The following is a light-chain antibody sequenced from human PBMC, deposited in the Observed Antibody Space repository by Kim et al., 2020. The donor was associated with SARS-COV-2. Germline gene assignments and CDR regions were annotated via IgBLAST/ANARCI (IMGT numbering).Light chain of an antibody. CDR1: GSDVGSCDY. J-gene: IGLJ2*01. CDR3: SSFSSSTTPVV. CDR2: EVA. V-gene: IGLV2-14*01. Sequence: SITISCTGTGSDVGSCDYFSWYQQHPGKAPNLIIFEVADRPSGISDRFSGSKSGNTASLTISGLQAEDEADYFCSSFSSSTTPVVFGGGTQLTVL.